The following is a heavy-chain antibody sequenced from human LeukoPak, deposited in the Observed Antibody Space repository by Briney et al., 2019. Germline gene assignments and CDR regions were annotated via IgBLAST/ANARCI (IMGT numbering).Heavy chain of an antibody. Sequence: SGTLSLTCTVSGGSISSYYWSWIRQPPGKGLEWIGYIYYSGSTNYNPSLKSRVTISVDTSKNQFSLKLSSVTAADTAVYYCARTPVDTAMVTSYFDYWGQGTLVTVSS. V-gene: IGHV4-59*08. CDR2: IYYSGST. D-gene: IGHD5-18*01. CDR3: ARTPVDTAMVTSYFDY. J-gene: IGHJ4*02. CDR1: GGSISSYY.